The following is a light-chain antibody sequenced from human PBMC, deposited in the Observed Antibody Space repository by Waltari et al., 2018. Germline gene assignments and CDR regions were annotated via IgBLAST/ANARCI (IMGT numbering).Light chain of an antibody. CDR1: SVSVPTYYD. J-gene: IGLJ3*02. Sequence: QTVVTQEPSFSVSPGGTVTPTCGLNSVSVPTYYDPSWYQQTPGQAPRTLIYSTNTRSSGVPDRFSGSILGNKAALTITGAQADDESDYYCVLYMGSGIWVFGGGTKLTVL. CDR2: STN. CDR3: VLYMGSGIWV. V-gene: IGLV8-61*01.